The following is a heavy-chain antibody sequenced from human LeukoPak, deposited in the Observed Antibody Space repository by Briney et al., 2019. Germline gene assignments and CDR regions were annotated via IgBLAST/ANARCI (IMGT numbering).Heavy chain of an antibody. CDR2: IISSGGVT. J-gene: IGHJ4*02. CDR3: AKNGGYSYGLYYFDY. V-gene: IGHV3-23*01. D-gene: IGHD5-18*01. Sequence: GGSLRLSCAASGFAFSSYAMSWVRQAPGKGLEWVSSIISSGGVTYYADSVKGRFTTSRDNSKNTVYLQMDSLRAEDSAVYYCAKNGGYSYGLYYFDYWGQGTLVTVSS. CDR1: GFAFSSYA.